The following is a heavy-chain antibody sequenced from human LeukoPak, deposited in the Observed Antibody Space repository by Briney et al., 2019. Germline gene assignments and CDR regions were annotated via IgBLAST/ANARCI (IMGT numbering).Heavy chain of an antibody. V-gene: IGHV1-2*02. Sequence: GASVKVSCKASGYTFTGYYMHWVRQAPGQGLEWMGWINPNSGGTNYAQKFQGRVTMTRDTSISTAYMELSRLRSDDTAVYYCAXXXXAAGSGGDYWGQGTLVTVSS. CDR3: AXXXXAAGSGGDY. CDR1: GYTFTGYY. J-gene: IGHJ4*02. CDR2: INPNSGGT. D-gene: IGHD6-13*01.